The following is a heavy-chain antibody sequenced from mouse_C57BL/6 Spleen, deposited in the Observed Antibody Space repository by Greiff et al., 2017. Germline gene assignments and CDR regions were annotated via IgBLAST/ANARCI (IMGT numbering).Heavy chain of an antibody. CDR3: ARVDSSGHYFAY. D-gene: IGHD3-2*02. Sequence: VQLQQPGAELVMPGASVKLSCKASGYTFTSYWMHWVKQRPGQGLEWIGEIDPSDSYTNYNQKFQGKSKLTVDKSSSTAYMQRSSLTSEDAAVYYCARVDSSGHYFAYWGQGTTLTVSA. V-gene: IGHV1-69*01. CDR1: GYTFTSYW. J-gene: IGHJ2*01. CDR2: IDPSDSYT.